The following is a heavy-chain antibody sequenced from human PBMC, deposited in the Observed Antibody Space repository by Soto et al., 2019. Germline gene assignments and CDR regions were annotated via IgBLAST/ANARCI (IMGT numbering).Heavy chain of an antibody. D-gene: IGHD5-12*01. V-gene: IGHV1-58*02. CDR1: GGTFSSYA. CDR3: AAERGYSGYDKYYFDY. Sequence: SVKVSCKASGGTFSSYAISWVRQAPGQRLEWIGWIIVGSGTTNYAQKFQERVTITRDMSTSTAYMELSSLRSEDTAVYYCAAERGYSGYDKYYFDYWGQGTLVTVSS. CDR2: IIVGSGTT. J-gene: IGHJ4*02.